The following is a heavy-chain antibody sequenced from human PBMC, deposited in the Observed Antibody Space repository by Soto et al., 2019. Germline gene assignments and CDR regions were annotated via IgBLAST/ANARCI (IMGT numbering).Heavy chain of an antibody. CDR3: AKASGGDYWEGYYFDY. V-gene: IGHV3-30*18. CDR2: ISYDGSNK. J-gene: IGHJ4*02. D-gene: IGHD4-17*01. Sequence: QVQLVESGGGVVQPGRSLRLSCAASGFTFSSYGMHWVRQAPGKGLEWVAVISYDGSNKYYADSVKGRFTISRDNSKSTRYLQMNSLRAEDTAVYYCAKASGGDYWEGYYFDYWGQGTLVTVS. CDR1: GFTFSSYG.